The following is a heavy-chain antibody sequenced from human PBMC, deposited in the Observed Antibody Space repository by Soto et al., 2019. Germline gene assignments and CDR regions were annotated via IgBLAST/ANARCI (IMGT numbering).Heavy chain of an antibody. J-gene: IGHJ4*02. D-gene: IGHD3-16*02. V-gene: IGHV4-30-4*01. CDR3: ARAGFSYRPLLF. Sequence: SETLSLTCNVSGGPIKTGDYYCTWIRQPPGKGLEWIGYVFYSGATNYSPSLKSRAAISRDTSKNQFSMSRSCVPAADTAVYYWARAGFSYRPLLFWGQGIRVS. CDR2: VFYSGAT. CDR1: GGPIKTGDYY.